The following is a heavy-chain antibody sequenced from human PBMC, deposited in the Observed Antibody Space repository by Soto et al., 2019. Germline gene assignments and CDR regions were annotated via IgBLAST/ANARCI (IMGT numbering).Heavy chain of an antibody. CDR1: GGTFSSYT. Sequence: QVQLVQSGPEVKKPGSSVRVSCTASGGTFSSYTINWVRQVPGQGPEWMGRSIPMLGMSNYAQKFQGRVMMIADKSTSTVYMELSSLRSEDTAIYYCATNYGSGSAHFAYWGQGTLVTVSS. V-gene: IGHV1-69*02. CDR2: SIPMLGMS. D-gene: IGHD3-10*01. CDR3: ATNYGSGSAHFAY. J-gene: IGHJ4*02.